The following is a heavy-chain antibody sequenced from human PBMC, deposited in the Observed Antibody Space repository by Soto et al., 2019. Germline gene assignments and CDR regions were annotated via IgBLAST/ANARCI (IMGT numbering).Heavy chain of an antibody. J-gene: IGHJ4*01. Sequence: GGSLRLSCAASGFTFSSYWMHWVRQAPGKGLVWVSRINSDGSRTSYADSAKGRFTISRDNAKNTVYPQMNSLRAEDTAVYYCARGDGDYYDGNGYLGRYWGHGT. CDR1: GFTFSSYW. CDR3: ARGDGDYYDGNGYLGRY. D-gene: IGHD3-22*01. CDR2: INSDGSRT. V-gene: IGHV3-74*01.